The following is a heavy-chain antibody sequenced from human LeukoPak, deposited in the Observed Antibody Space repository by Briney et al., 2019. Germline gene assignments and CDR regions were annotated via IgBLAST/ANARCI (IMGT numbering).Heavy chain of an antibody. J-gene: IGHJ4*02. CDR2: INHSGST. Sequence: PSGTLSLTCTVSGGSISSSSYFWGWIRQPPGKGLEWIGEINHSGSTNYNPSLKSRVTISVDTSKNQFSLKLSSVTAAGTAVYYCARGRKGMDIVATTLAEDNYYFDYWGQGTLVTVSS. CDR1: GGSISSSSYF. CDR3: ARGRKGMDIVATTLAEDNYYFDY. V-gene: IGHV4-39*07. D-gene: IGHD5-12*01.